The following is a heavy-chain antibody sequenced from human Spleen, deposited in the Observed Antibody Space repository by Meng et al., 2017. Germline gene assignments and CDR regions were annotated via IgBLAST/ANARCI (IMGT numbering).Heavy chain of an antibody. CDR3: EKGALTWITLWLKDY. CDR1: GFTFSSYA. J-gene: IGHJ4*02. V-gene: IGHV3-30*04. D-gene: IGHD5-18*01. CDR2: ISYDGSNK. Sequence: GGSLRLSCAASGFTFSSYAMHWVRQAPGKGLEWVAVISYDGSNKYYADSVKGRFTISRDNSKNTLYLQMNSLRAEDTAVYYCEKGALTWITLWLKDYWGQGTLVTVSS.